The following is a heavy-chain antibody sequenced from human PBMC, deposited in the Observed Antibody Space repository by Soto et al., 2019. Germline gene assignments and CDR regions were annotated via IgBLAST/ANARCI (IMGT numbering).Heavy chain of an antibody. V-gene: IGHV3-11*01. Sequence: QVRLVESGGGLVKPGGSLTLACAASGFNFKDYYMTWVRQAPGGGLDWISYISNSSRTIYYADSVRGRFTISRDNVNNFLYLHMTSLRVDDTAVYYCVRRDFGGYADSFHPWGRGTLVIVSS. J-gene: IGHJ5*02. CDR1: GFNFKDYY. D-gene: IGHD4-17*01. CDR2: ISNSSRTI. CDR3: VRRDFGGYADSFHP.